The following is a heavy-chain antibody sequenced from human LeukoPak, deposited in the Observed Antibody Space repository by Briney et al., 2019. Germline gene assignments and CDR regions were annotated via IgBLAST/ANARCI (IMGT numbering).Heavy chain of an antibody. Sequence: PGRSLRLSCAASGFTFDDYAMHWVRQAPGKGLEWVAFIRYDGGNKYYADSVKGRFTISRDNSKNTLYLQMNSLRAEDTAVYYCAKDYGSSGYYYVMYYFDYWGQGTLVTVSS. V-gene: IGHV3-30*02. CDR3: AKDYGSSGYYYVMYYFDY. CDR1: GFTFDDYA. CDR2: IRYDGGNK. J-gene: IGHJ4*02. D-gene: IGHD3-22*01.